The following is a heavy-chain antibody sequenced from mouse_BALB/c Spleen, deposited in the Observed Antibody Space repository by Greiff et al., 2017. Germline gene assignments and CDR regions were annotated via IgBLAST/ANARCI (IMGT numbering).Heavy chain of an antibody. J-gene: IGHJ4*01. CDR1: GYTFTSYW. V-gene: IGHV1-7*01. CDR2: INPSTGYT. CDR3: ARGVYDGYPAMDY. D-gene: IGHD2-3*01. Sequence: QVQLKQSGAELAKPGASVKMSCKASGYTFTSYWMHWVKQRPGQGLEWIGYINPSTGYTEYNQKFKDKATLTADKSSSTAYMQLSSLTSEDSAVYYCARGVYDGYPAMDYGGQGTSVTVSS.